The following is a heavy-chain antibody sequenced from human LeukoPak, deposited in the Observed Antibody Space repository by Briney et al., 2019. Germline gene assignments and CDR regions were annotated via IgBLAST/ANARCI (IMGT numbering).Heavy chain of an antibody. J-gene: IGHJ3*02. CDR2: IYYSGNT. D-gene: IGHD3-22*01. CDR1: GDSISTSNSY. CDR3: ARDPHYYDSSGYEADAFDI. Sequence: PSETLSLTCTVSGDSISTSNSYWGWIRQPPGKGLEWIGSIYYSGNTYYNASLKSRVTISVDTSKNQFSLKLSSVTAADTAVYYCARDPHYYDSSGYEADAFDIWGQGTMVTVSS. V-gene: IGHV4-39*07.